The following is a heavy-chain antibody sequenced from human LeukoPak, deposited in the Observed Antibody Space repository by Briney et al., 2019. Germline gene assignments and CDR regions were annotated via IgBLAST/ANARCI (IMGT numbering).Heavy chain of an antibody. CDR3: ARSEYSYGLTNFDY. CDR1: GFTVSSNY. Sequence: GGPLRLSCAASGFTVSSNYMSWVRQAPGKGLEWVSVIYSGGSTYYADSVKGRFTISRDNSKNTLYLQMNSLRAEDTAVYYCARSEYSYGLTNFDYWGQGTLVTVSS. J-gene: IGHJ4*02. V-gene: IGHV3-53*01. D-gene: IGHD5-18*01. CDR2: IYSGGST.